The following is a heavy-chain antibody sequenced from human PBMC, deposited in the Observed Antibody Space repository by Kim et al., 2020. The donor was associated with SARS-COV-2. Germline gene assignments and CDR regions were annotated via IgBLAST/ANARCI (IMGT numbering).Heavy chain of an antibody. J-gene: IGHJ4*02. V-gene: IGHV1-69*04. Sequence: KFQGRVTITADKSTSTAYIELSSLRSEDTAVYYCARDLTDYGDYAPPFDYWGQGTLVTVSS. CDR3: ARDLTDYGDYAPPFDY. D-gene: IGHD4-17*01.